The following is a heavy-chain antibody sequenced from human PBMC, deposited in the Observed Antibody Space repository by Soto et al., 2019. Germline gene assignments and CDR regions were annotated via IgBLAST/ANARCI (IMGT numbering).Heavy chain of an antibody. CDR2: IYYSGST. CDR3: ARAKLSGYCSGGSCYQVRPNWFDP. CDR1: GGSVSSGSYY. J-gene: IGHJ5*02. D-gene: IGHD2-15*01. Sequence: KTSETLSLTCTVSGGSVSSGSYYWSWIRQPPGKGLEWIGYIYYSGSTNYNPSLKSRVTISVDTSKDQFSLKLSSVTAADTAVYYCARAKLSGYCSGGSCYQVRPNWFDPWGQGTLVTVSS. V-gene: IGHV4-61*01.